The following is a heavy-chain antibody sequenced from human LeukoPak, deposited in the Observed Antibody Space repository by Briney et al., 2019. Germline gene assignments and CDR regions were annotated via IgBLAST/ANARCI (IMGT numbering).Heavy chain of an antibody. Sequence: GGSLRLSCAASGFTFSSYGMHWVRQAPGKGLEWVANIKQDGSEKYYVDSVKGRFTISRDNAKNSLFLQMNSLRAEDTAVYYCAPGGVAGDYWGQGTLVTVSS. J-gene: IGHJ4*02. CDR2: IKQDGSEK. V-gene: IGHV3-7*01. CDR3: APGGVAGDY. CDR1: GFTFSSYG. D-gene: IGHD6-19*01.